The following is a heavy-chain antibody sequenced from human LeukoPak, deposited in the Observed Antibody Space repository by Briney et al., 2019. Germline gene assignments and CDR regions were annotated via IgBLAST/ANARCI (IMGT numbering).Heavy chain of an antibody. J-gene: IGHJ6*03. V-gene: IGHV3-7*01. D-gene: IGHD4-23*01. CDR1: GFTFSSYW. Sequence: PGGSLRLSCAASGFTFSSYWMSWVSQAPGKGLEWVANIKQDGSEKYYVDSVKGRFTISRDNAKNSLYLQMNSLRAEDTAVYYCAREDVDYGGNSDRYYYYMDVWGKGTTVTVSS. CDR3: AREDVDYGGNSDRYYYYMDV. CDR2: IKQDGSEK.